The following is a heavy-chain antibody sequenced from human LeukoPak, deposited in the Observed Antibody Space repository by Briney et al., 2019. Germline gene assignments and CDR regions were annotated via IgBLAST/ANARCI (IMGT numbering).Heavy chain of an antibody. V-gene: IGHV4-39*01. J-gene: IGHJ4*02. CDR1: GGSISSSSYY. D-gene: IGHD4-17*01. CDR2: IYYSGTT. Sequence: PSETLSPTCTVSGGSISSSSYYWGWIRQPPGKGLEWIGSIYYSGTTYYNPSLKSRVTISVDTSKNQFSLKLRSLTAADTAVYYCARRATVTKAFGYWGQGTLVTVSS. CDR3: ARRATVTKAFGY.